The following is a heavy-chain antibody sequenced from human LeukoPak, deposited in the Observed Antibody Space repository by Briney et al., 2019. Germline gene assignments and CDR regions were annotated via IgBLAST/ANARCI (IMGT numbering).Heavy chain of an antibody. CDR2: ISYDGSNK. Sequence: GGSLRLSCEASGFTFSSYGMHWVRQAPGRGLEWVALISYDGSNKNYADSVKGRFIISRDESKNTLYLQMRRLRAEDTAVYYCARNQLALYYFYYGMDVWGRGTKVTVSS. CDR1: GFTFSSYG. J-gene: IGHJ6*04. CDR3: ARNQLALYYFYYGMDV. V-gene: IGHV3-33*05. D-gene: IGHD1-14*01.